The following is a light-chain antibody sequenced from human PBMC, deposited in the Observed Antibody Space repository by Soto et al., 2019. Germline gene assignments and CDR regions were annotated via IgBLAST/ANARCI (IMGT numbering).Light chain of an antibody. CDR3: QQYYTTPRT. Sequence: DIVLTQSPDSLAVSLGERTAINCKSSQSLLYSSSNQNHLAWYQLKPGQPPNLLIYGASTRKSGVPDRFRGSGSGTNFTLTITSLQAEDVAVYCCQQYYTTPRTFGQGTKVEIK. V-gene: IGKV4-1*01. CDR1: QSLLYSSSNQNH. CDR2: GAS. J-gene: IGKJ1*01.